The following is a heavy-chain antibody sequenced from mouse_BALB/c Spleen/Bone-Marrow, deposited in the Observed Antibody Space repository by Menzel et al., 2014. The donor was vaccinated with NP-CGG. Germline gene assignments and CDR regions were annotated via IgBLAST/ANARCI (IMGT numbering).Heavy chain of an antibody. Sequence: VQLQQSGAELVKPGASVKLSCTASGFNIKDTYMHWVKQRPEQGLEWIGRIDPANGNAKYDPKFQGKATITADTSSNTAFLQLSSLTSEDTAVYYCARYRLGTYFDFWVQGTTLTVSS. CDR3: ARYRLGTYFDF. J-gene: IGHJ2*01. D-gene: IGHD2-14*01. CDR1: GFNIKDTY. V-gene: IGHV14-3*02. CDR2: IDPANGNA.